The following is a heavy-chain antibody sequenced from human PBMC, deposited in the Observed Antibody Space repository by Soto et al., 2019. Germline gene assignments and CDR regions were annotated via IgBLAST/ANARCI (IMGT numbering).Heavy chain of an antibody. J-gene: IGHJ3*02. Sequence: EVQLVESGGGLVQPGGSLRLSCAASGFTFSSYWMHWVRQAPGKGLVWVSSISSSSNYIYYADSLKGRFTISRDNAQNSLYLQMNSLKVEDTAVYYCAREGAFDIWGQGTMVTVSS. CDR2: ISSSSNYI. V-gene: IGHV3-21*06. CDR3: AREGAFDI. CDR1: GFTFSSYW.